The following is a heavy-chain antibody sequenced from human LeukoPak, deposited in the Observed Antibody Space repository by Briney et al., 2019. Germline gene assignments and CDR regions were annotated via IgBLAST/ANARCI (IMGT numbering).Heavy chain of an antibody. J-gene: IGHJ4*02. CDR2: IYYSGGT. CDR1: SGSISGYF. V-gene: IGHV4-59*08. Sequence: SETLSLTCTVSSGSISGYFWSWLRQPPGKGLEWIGYIYYSGGTSYNPSLKSRVTISLDTSKNQFSLKLSSVTAADTAVYYCERQYYTSGPPSVFDYWGQGTLVTVSS. CDR3: ERQYYTSGPPSVFDY. D-gene: IGHD6-19*01.